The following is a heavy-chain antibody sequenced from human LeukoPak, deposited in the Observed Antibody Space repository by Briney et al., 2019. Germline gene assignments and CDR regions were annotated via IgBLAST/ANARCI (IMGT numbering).Heavy chain of an antibody. CDR3: ARGEEGGYYYGSSGYSPDDY. D-gene: IGHD3-22*01. J-gene: IGHJ4*02. CDR1: GFTFSDYY. Sequence: GGSLRLSCAASGFTFSDYYMSWIRQAPGKGLEWVSYISSSGSTIYYADSVKGRFTISRDNAKNSLYLQMNSLRAEDTAVYYCARGEEGGYYYGSSGYSPDDYWGQGTLVTVSS. V-gene: IGHV3-11*01. CDR2: ISSSGSTI.